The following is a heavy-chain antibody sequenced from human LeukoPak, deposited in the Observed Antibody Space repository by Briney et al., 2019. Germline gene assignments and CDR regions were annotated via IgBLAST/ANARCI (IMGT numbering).Heavy chain of an antibody. Sequence: GASVKVSCKASGYTFTSYGISWVRQAPGQGLEWMGWISAYNGNTNYAQKPQGRVTMTTDTSTSTAYMELRSLRSDDTAVYYCAGSGGVYSSGWSHAAFDIWGQGSSSGWSHAAFDIWGQGTMVTVSS. V-gene: IGHV1-18*01. CDR1: GYTFTSYG. J-gene: IGHJ3*02. CDR3: AGSGGVYSSGWSHAAFDIWGQGSSSGWSHAAFDI. D-gene: IGHD6-19*01. CDR2: ISAYNGNT.